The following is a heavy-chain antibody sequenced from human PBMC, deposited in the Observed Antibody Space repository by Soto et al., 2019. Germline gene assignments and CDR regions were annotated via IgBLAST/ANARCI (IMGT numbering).Heavy chain of an antibody. CDR2: IIPILGIA. D-gene: IGHD6-13*01. V-gene: IGHV1-69*10. Sequence: ASVKVSCKASGGTFSSYAISWVRQAPGKGLEWMGGIIPILGIANYAQKFQGRVMITADKSTSTAYMELSSLRSEDTAVYYCARGILAAAGTLYSYYGMDVWGQGTTVTVSS. CDR3: ARGILAAAGTLYSYYGMDV. J-gene: IGHJ6*02. CDR1: GGTFSSYA.